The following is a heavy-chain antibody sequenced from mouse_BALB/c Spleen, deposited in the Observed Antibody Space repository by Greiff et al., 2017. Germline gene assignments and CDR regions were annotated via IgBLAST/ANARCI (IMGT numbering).Heavy chain of an antibody. V-gene: IGHV4-1*02. J-gene: IGHJ4*01. CDR1: GFDFSRYW. CDR2: INPDSSTI. D-gene: IGHD2-14*01. Sequence: EVKLLESGGGLVQPGGSLKLSCAASGFDFSRYWMSWVRQAPGKGLEWIGEINPDSSTINYTPSLKDKFIISRDNAKNTLYLQMSKVRSEDTALYYCAREYDDGGYAMDYWGQGTSVTVSS. CDR3: AREYDDGGYAMDY.